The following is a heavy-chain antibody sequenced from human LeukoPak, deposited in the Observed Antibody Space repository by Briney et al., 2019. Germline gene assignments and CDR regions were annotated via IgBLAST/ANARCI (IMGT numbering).Heavy chain of an antibody. CDR1: GFTFSSRW. Sequence: GGSLRLSCAASGFTFSSRWMHWVRQAPGKGLVWVAQINNDGSSTMYADSVKGRFTISRDNAKNSLHLQVNSLRAEDTAVYYCVRERFHGSGAPKFDFWGQGTLVTVSS. V-gene: IGHV3-74*03. J-gene: IGHJ4*02. CDR3: VRERFHGSGAPKFDF. CDR2: INNDGSST. D-gene: IGHD3-10*01.